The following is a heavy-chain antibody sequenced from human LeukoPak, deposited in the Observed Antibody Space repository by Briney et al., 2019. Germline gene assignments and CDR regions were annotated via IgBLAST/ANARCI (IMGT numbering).Heavy chain of an antibody. CDR2: ISRSSGTI. Sequence: PGGSLRLSCAASGFTFSTYSMNWVRQAPGKGLEWISYISRSSGTIYYADSVKGRFTISRDNAKNSLYLQMTSLRAEDTAVYYCARKDLASGTYYFDYWGQGTLVTVSS. CDR3: ARKDLASGTYYFDY. CDR1: GFTFSTYS. J-gene: IGHJ4*02. D-gene: IGHD3-10*01. V-gene: IGHV3-48*01.